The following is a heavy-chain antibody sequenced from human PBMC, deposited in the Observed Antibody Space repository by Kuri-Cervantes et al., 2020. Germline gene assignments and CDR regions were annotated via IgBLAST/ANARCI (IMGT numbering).Heavy chain of an antibody. CDR3: AKDRVPYCSTSSCYSPFDF. V-gene: IGHV3-43D*04. D-gene: IGHD2-2*01. Sequence: GESLKISCAASGFTFDDYAMHWVRQAPGKGLEWVSLTSWDGGSTYYADSVKGRFTISRDNSKNSLYLQMNSLRAEDTALYYCAKDRVPYCSTSSCYSPFDFWGQGTLVTVSS. CDR2: TSWDGGST. J-gene: IGHJ4*02. CDR1: GFTFDDYA.